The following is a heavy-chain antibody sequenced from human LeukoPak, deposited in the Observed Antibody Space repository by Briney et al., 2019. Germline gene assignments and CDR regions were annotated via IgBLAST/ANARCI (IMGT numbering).Heavy chain of an antibody. J-gene: IGHJ4*02. CDR1: GFTFSSYW. Sequence: PGGSLRLSCAASGFTFSSYWMSWVRQAPGKGLEWVANIKQDGSEKYYVDSVKGRFTISRGNAKNSLYLQMNSLRAEDTAVYYCARVLGSYYDFWSGYYREDYWGQGTLVTVSS. CDR3: ARVLGSYYDFWSGYYREDY. CDR2: IKQDGSEK. D-gene: IGHD3-3*01. V-gene: IGHV3-7*01.